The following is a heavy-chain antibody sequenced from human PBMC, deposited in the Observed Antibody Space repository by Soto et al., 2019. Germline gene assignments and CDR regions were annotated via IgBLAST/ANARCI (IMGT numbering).Heavy chain of an antibody. CDR2: ISAYNGNT. J-gene: IGHJ4*02. Sequence: QVQLVQSGAEVKKPGASVKVSCKASGYTFTSYAISWLRQAPGQGLERMGWISAYNGNTNYAQKLQGRVTRTTDTSTSPAYMELSSLRSDYTAVYYCARGWFGEFVDYFDFWGQGTLVTVSS. V-gene: IGHV1-18*01. D-gene: IGHD3-10*01. CDR1: GYTFTSYA. CDR3: ARGWFGEFVDYFDF.